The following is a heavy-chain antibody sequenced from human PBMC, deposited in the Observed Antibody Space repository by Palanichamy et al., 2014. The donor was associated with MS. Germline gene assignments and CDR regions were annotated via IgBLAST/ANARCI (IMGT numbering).Heavy chain of an antibody. V-gene: IGHV4-39*01. J-gene: IGHJ4*02. D-gene: IGHD5-24*01. Sequence: QLQLQESGPGLVKPSETLSLTCTVSGGSISTSNYYWGWIRQPPGKGLEWIGSIYYSGSTYHNPSLRSRVTISVDTSKNQFSLKLSSVIAADTAVYYCARLMVDMATITGFDYWGQGTLVTVSS. CDR3: ARLMVDMATITGFDY. CDR2: IYYSGST. CDR1: GGSISTSNYY.